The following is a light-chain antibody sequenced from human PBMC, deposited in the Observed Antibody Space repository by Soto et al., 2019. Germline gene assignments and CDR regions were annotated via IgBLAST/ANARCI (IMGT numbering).Light chain of an antibody. CDR2: GAS. CDR1: QTISTH. Sequence: DIVLTQSPATLSLSPGERATLSCRASQTISTHLAWYQQKPGQAPRLLIHGASYRATGIPARISGSGSGTDFTLTISGLEPEDFAVYYCQQRSNWPTTFGQGTRLEIK. V-gene: IGKV3-11*01. CDR3: QQRSNWPTT. J-gene: IGKJ5*01.